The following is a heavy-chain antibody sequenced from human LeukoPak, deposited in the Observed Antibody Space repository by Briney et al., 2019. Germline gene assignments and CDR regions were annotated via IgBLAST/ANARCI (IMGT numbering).Heavy chain of an antibody. CDR3: ARHFTYYDSSGYYRYFDY. D-gene: IGHD3-22*01. CDR1: GGSISSYY. V-gene: IGHV4-59*08. CDR2: IYYSGST. Sequence: PSETLSLTCTVSGGSISSYYWSWIRQPPGKGLEWIGYIYYSGSTNYNPSLKSRVTISVDTSKNQFSLKLSSVTAADTAVYYCARHFTYYDSSGYYRYFDYWGQGTLVTVSS. J-gene: IGHJ4*02.